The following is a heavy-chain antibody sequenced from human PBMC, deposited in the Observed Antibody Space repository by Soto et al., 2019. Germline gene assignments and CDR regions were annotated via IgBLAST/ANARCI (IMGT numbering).Heavy chain of an antibody. J-gene: IGHJ6*02. CDR3: ERDGGAYGMDD. V-gene: IGHV1-18*01. Sequence: QVQLVQSGAEVKRPGASVKVSCKASGYTFTSYGITWVRQAPGQGLEWMGWISAYNGNTNCAQKLQGRVTMTTDTSTRTAYRELRSLGSDDTAVYYCERDGGAYGMDDWGQGTTVTVSS. CDR2: ISAYNGNT. CDR1: GYTFTSYG.